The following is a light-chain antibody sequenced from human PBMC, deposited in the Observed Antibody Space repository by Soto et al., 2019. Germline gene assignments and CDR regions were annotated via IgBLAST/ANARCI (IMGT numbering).Light chain of an antibody. CDR3: SSYTSYTSYV. V-gene: IGLV2-14*01. CDR1: SSDVGGYKY. J-gene: IGLJ1*01. CDR2: DVS. Sequence: QSALTQPASVSGSPGQSIAISGTGTSSDVGGYKYVSWYQQYPGKAPKLMIYDVSNRPSGVPDRFSGSKSGNTASLTISGLQSEDEADYYCSSYTSYTSYVFGTGTKLTVL.